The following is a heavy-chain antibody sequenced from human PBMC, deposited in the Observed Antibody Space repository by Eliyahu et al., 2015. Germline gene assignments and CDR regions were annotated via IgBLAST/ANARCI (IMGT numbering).Heavy chain of an antibody. CDR3: AKNQLLSLDAFNF. CDR2: IYYSGST. Sequence: QVQLQESGPGLVKPSETLSLTCTVSGGSISSYYWSWIRQPPGKGLEWIGYIYYSGSTNYNPSLKSRVTISVDTSKNQFSLKLSSVTAADTAVYYCAKNQLLSLDAFNFWGQGTMVTVSS. J-gene: IGHJ3*01. D-gene: IGHD2-2*01. V-gene: IGHV4-59*08. CDR1: GGSISSYY.